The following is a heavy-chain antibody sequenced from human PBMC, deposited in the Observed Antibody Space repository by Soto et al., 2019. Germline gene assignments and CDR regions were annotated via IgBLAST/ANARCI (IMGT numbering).Heavy chain of an antibody. CDR1: GGTFSSYT. CDR3: ARHAETTGSDY. D-gene: IGHD1-1*01. V-gene: IGHV1-69*02. Sequence: SVKVSCKASGGTFSSYTISLVRQAPGQGLEWMGRIIPILGIANYAQKFQGRVTITADKSTSTAYMELSSLRSEDTAVYYCARHAETTGSDYWGQGTLVTVSS. J-gene: IGHJ4*02. CDR2: IIPILGIA.